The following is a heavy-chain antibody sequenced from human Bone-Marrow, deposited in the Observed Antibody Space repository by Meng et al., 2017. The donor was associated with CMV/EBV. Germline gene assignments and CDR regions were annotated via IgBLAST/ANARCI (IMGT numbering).Heavy chain of an antibody. CDR2: INYDGST. CDR3: ARGRKVDV. Sequence: SQTLSLTCAVYGGSFNGYYWSWIRQPPGKGLEWIGEINYDGSTNYSPSLKSRVTISIDPSKNQFSLKLSSVTAADTAVYYCARGRKVDVWGHGNLVTVSS. CDR1: GGSFNGYY. V-gene: IGHV4-34*01. J-gene: IGHJ4*01.